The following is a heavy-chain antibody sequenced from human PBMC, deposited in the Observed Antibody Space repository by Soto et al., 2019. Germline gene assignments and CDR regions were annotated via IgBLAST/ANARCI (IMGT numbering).Heavy chain of an antibody. J-gene: IGHJ4*02. CDR3: ARNGPMADGSIDY. V-gene: IGHV4-31*02. CDR2: IYYSGST. Sequence: QVQLQESGPGLVKPSQTLSLTCIVSGGSISSGGYYWSWIRQHPGKGLEWIGYIYYSGSTYYNPSPKRRVIISVDTSKNQSSLKLSSVTAADTAVYYCARNGPMADGSIDYWGQGTLVTVSS. D-gene: IGHD2-15*01. CDR1: GGSISSGGYY.